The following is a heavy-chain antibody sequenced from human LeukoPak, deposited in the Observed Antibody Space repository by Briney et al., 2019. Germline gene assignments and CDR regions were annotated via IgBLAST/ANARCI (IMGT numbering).Heavy chain of an antibody. CDR3: AKGGTPMVRGVFYFDY. CDR1: GFTLSSYA. CDR2: ISGSGGST. D-gene: IGHD3-10*01. Sequence: GGSLRLSCAASGFTLSSYAMSWVRQAPGKGLEWVSAISGSGGSTYYADSVKGRFTISRDNSKNTLYLQMNSLRAEDTAVYYCAKGGTPMVRGVFYFDYWGQGTLVTVSS. J-gene: IGHJ4*02. V-gene: IGHV3-23*01.